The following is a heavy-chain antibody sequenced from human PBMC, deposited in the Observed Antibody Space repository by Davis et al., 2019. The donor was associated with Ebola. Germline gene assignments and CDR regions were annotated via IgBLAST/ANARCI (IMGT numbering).Heavy chain of an antibody. CDR3: ARVRTGGVPAAIFYFDY. CDR2: ISAYNGNT. J-gene: IGHJ4*02. CDR1: GYTFTSYG. Sequence: ASVKVSCKASGYTFTSYGISWVRQAPGQGLEWMGWISAYNGNTSYAQKLQGRVTMTTDTSTSTAYMELRSLRSDDTAVYYCARVRTGGVPAAIFYFDYWGQGTLVTVSS. V-gene: IGHV1-18*04. D-gene: IGHD2-2*01.